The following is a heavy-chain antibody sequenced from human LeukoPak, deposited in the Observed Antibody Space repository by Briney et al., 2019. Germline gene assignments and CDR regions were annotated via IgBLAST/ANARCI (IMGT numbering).Heavy chain of an antibody. Sequence: GGSLRLSCAASGFTFRSYAMSWVRQAPGKGLEWVSAISGSGGSTYYADSVKGRFTISRDNSKNTLYLQMNSLRAEDTAVYYCVRESTEERPGYWGQGTRVTVSS. CDR1: GFTFRSYA. CDR2: ISGSGGST. CDR3: VRESTEERPGY. D-gene: IGHD1-1*01. V-gene: IGHV3-23*01. J-gene: IGHJ4*02.